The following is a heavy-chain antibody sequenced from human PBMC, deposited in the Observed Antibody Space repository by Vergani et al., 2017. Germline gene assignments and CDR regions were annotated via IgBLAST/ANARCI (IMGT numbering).Heavy chain of an antibody. V-gene: IGHV1-18*01. J-gene: IGHJ4*02. CDR1: GYTFTTYG. CDR3: ARDCEHNRGCSLY. CDR2: ISTYTSNA. Sequence: QVQLVQSGAEVKKPGASVKVSCKASGYTFTTYGLSWVRQAPGQGLEWMGWISTYTSNANYAQKFQGRVTMTTDTSTSTAYMELRSLRSDDTAVYYCARDCEHNRGCSLYWGQGTLVTVSS. D-gene: IGHD6-19*01.